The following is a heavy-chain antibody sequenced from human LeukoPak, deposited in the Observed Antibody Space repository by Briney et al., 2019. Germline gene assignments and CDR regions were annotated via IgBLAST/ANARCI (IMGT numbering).Heavy chain of an antibody. Sequence: PSETLSLTCTVSGGSISSYYWSWIRQPPGKGLEWIGYIYYSGSTNYNPSLKSRVTISVDTSKNQFSLKLSSVTAADTAVYYCARDATVTGYYYGMDVWGQGTTVTVSS. V-gene: IGHV4-59*01. J-gene: IGHJ6*02. CDR2: IYYSGST. CDR3: ARDATVTGYYYGMDV. D-gene: IGHD4-11*01. CDR1: GGSISSYY.